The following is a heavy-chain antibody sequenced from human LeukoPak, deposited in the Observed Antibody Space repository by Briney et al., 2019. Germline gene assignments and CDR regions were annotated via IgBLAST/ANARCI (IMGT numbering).Heavy chain of an antibody. D-gene: IGHD6-19*01. CDR3: ARDPSGWYSWFQGDFDY. V-gene: IGHV3-21*01. Sequence: GGSLRLSCAASGFTFSSSAMTWVRQAPGKGLEWVSSISSSSSYIYYADSVKGRFTISRDNAKNSLYLQMNSLRAEDTAVYYCARDPSGWYSWFQGDFDYWGQGTLVTVSS. J-gene: IGHJ4*02. CDR2: ISSSSSYI. CDR1: GFTFSSSA.